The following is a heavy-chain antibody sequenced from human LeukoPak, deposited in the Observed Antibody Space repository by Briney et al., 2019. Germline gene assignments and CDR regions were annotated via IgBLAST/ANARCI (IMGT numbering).Heavy chain of an antibody. CDR3: ARDGVTSSVVY. CDR2: ISSSSSTI. Sequence: GGSLRLSCAASRFTFSSYSMSWVRQAPGKGLEWVSYISSSSSTIYYADSVKGRFTISRDNAKNSLYLQMNSLRAEDTAVYYCARDGVTSSVVYWGQGTLVTVSS. CDR1: RFTFSSYS. V-gene: IGHV3-48*01. D-gene: IGHD2-21*02. J-gene: IGHJ4*02.